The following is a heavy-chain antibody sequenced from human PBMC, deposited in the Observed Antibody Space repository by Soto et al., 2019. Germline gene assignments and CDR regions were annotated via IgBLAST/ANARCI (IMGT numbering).Heavy chain of an antibody. CDR1: GFTFSSYA. D-gene: IGHD6-13*01. CDR3: AKVGGSSWYYYDDGMDV. J-gene: IGHJ6*02. V-gene: IGHV3-23*01. Sequence: GGSLRLSCAASGFTFSSYAMSWVRQAPGKGLEWVSAISGSGGNTYYADSVKGRFTISRDNSKNTLYLQMNSLRAEDTAVYYCAKVGGSSWYYYDDGMDVWGQGTTVTVSS. CDR2: ISGSGGNT.